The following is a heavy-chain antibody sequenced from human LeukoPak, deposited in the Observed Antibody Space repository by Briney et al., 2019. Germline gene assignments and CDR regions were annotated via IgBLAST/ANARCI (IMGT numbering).Heavy chain of an antibody. CDR2: ISYDGSNK. CDR3: ARTPLIAVVGKVFDY. D-gene: IGHD6-19*01. V-gene: IGHV3-30*03. CDR1: GFTFSNYG. Sequence: GRSLRLSCAASGFTFSNYGMHWVRQAPGKGLEWVAVISYDGSNKYYADSVKGRFTISRDNSKNTLYLQMNSLRAEDTAVYYCARTPLIAVVGKVFDYWGQGTLVTVSS. J-gene: IGHJ4*02.